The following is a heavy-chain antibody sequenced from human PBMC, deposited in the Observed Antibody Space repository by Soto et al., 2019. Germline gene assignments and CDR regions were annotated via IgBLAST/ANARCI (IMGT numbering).Heavy chain of an antibody. D-gene: IGHD3-22*01. Sequence: QVQLVQSGAEVKKPGSSVKVSCKASGRTFSRYTITWVRQAPGQGLEWMGGITPMFGTPNYAQKFQGRVTITADESTSTAYMELSSLRSEDTAMYYCARDGTLYDSSAYYYLYWGQGTLVTVSS. CDR2: ITPMFGTP. CDR3: ARDGTLYDSSAYYYLY. CDR1: GRTFSRYT. J-gene: IGHJ4*02. V-gene: IGHV1-69*01.